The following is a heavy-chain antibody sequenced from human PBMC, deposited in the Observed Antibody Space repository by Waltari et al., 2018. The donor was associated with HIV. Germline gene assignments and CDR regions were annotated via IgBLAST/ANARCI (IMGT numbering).Heavy chain of an antibody. V-gene: IGHV3-53*01. D-gene: IGHD1-20*01. CDR3: TRSRFNNPDF. CDR2: LYQHGDA. CDR1: GFVGGDNY. J-gene: IGHJ4*02. Sequence: VQSGGGLSQPGGSLRLSCSASGFVGGDNYMTWVRQAPGRGLESVSLLYQHGDAYYADSVRGRFSISRDTSTGTLHLQMDNLRVEDTAMYYCTRSRFNNPDFWGRGTLVTVSS.